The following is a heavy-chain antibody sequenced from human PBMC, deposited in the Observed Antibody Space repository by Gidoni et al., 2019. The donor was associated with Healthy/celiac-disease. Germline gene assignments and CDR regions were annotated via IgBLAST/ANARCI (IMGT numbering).Heavy chain of an antibody. V-gene: IGHV1-69*01. CDR2: LIPIFGTA. CDR3: ARYPDYYDSCGYSI. D-gene: IGHD3-22*01. J-gene: IGHJ4*02. Sequence: QVQLVQSGAEVKKTGSSVQVSCKASGGTFSSYAISWVRQDPGQGLEWMGGLIPIFGTANYSHKFQGRVTIPADESTSTAYLELSSLRSEDTAVYYCARYPDYYDSCGYSIWGQGTLVTVSS. CDR1: GGTFSSYA.